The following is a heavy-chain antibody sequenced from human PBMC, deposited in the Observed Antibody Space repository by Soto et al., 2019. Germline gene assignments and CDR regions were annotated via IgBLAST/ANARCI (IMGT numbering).Heavy chain of an antibody. Sequence: GGSLRLSCAASGFIFENFGMSWVRQAPGKGLEWTSSISGSGFKKYYADSVKGRFTISRDNSKSTVYLELNNLSAEDTAVYHCAKNQGVELVPLATVDWFDPWGQGSVVTVSS. D-gene: IGHD1-26*01. J-gene: IGHJ5*02. CDR1: GFIFENFG. CDR3: AKNQGVELVPLATVDWFDP. CDR2: ISGSGFKK. V-gene: IGHV3-23*01.